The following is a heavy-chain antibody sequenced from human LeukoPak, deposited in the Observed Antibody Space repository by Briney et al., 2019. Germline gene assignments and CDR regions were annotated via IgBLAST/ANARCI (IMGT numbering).Heavy chain of an antibody. CDR3: ARELRMRSTNHQSRRYSYGPRYYMDV. V-gene: IGHV3-48*01. D-gene: IGHD5-18*01. CDR2: ISSSSSTI. Sequence: GGSLRLSCAASGFTFSSYSMNWVRLAPGKGLEWVSYISSSSSTIYYADSVKGRFTISRDNAKNSLYLQMNSLRAEDTAVYYCARELRMRSTNHQSRRYSYGPRYYMDVWGKGTRDPVSS. J-gene: IGHJ6*03. CDR1: GFTFSSYS.